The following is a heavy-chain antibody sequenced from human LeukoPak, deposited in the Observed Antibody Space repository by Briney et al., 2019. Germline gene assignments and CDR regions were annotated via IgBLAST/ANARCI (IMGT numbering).Heavy chain of an antibody. D-gene: IGHD3-22*01. CDR2: ITGSGGST. CDR1: GFTFSSYA. V-gene: IGHV3-23*01. Sequence: PGGSLRLSCAASGFTFSSYAMSWVRQAPGKGLEWVSAITGSGGSTYYTDSVKGRFTISRDNSKNTLYLQMNTLRAEDTAVYYCTNGHDSTGYYYVDWGQGTLVTVSS. J-gene: IGHJ4*02. CDR3: TNGHDSTGYYYVD.